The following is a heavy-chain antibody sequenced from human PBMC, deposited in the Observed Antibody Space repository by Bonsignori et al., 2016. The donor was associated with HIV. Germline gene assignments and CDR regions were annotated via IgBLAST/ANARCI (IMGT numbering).Heavy chain of an antibody. J-gene: IGHJ4*02. CDR3: ATSGTTYGSGRFLFPLYN. Sequence: QVQLVQSGAEVKKPGASVKVSCKASGYTFSSYYVHWVRQAPGQGLEWMGIINPMGVINPSGTTTRYSQRFQGRVTMTRDMSTNTGYLELTSLTSDDTAVYYCATSGTTYGSGRFLFPLYNWGQGTLV. V-gene: IGHV1-46*01. D-gene: IGHD3-10*01. CDR2: INPMGVINPSGTTT. CDR1: GYTFSSYY.